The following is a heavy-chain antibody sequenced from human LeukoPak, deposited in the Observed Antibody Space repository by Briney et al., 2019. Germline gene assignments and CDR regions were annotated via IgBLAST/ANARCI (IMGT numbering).Heavy chain of an antibody. J-gene: IGHJ6*03. CDR2: IYYSGNT. D-gene: IGHD2-2*01. CDR3: ARSPDIVVVPAALPYYYMDV. V-gene: IGHV4-39*01. CDR1: GVSISSSNSY. Sequence: SETLSLTCTVSGVSISSSNSYWGWIRQPPGKGLEWIGSIYYSGNTYYNASLKSQVSISIDTSKNQFSLRLTSVTAADTAVYYCARSPDIVVVPAALPYYYMDVWGKGTTVTISS.